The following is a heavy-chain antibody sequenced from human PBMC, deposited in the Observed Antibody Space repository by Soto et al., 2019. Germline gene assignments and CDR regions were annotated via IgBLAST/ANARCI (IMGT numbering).Heavy chain of an antibody. V-gene: IGHV1-69*01. CDR2: FIPIFVSA. CDR3: ARDLSTDSTGFRGYDL. D-gene: IGHD3-22*01. CDR1: GGTVSSYA. Sequence: QVQLVQSGAEVKKPGSSVKVSCKASGGTVSSYAITWVRQAPGKGLEWMGVFIPIFVSAHYAQKFQGRVTITSDESTSTADMELSGLSSENTAIYYCARDLSTDSTGFRGYDLWGQGTLVTVSS. J-gene: IGHJ4*02.